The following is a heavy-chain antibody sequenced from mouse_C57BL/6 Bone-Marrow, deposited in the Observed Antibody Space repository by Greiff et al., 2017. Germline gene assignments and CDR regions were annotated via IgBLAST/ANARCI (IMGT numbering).Heavy chain of an antibody. CDR1: GYSITSGYY. J-gene: IGHJ3*01. CDR2: ISYDGSN. V-gene: IGHV3-6*01. CDR3: AREGQAAY. Sequence: EVKLLESGPGLVKPSPSLSLTCSVTGYSITSGYYWNWIRQFPGNKLEWMGYISYDGSNNYNPSLKNRISITRDTSKNQFFLKLNSVTTEDTATYYCAREGQAAYWGQGTLVTVSA.